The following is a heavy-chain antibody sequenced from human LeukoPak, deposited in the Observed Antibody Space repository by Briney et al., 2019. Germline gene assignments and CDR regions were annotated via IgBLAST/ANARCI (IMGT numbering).Heavy chain of an antibody. Sequence: SENLSLTCTVSGGSISSYYWSWIRQPPGKGLEWIGYIYYSGSTNYNPSLKSRVSISVDTSKNQFSLKLSSVTAADTAVYYCARRSIAVAGYDYWGQGTLVTVSS. D-gene: IGHD6-19*01. CDR2: IYYSGST. J-gene: IGHJ4*02. V-gene: IGHV4-59*01. CDR1: GGSISSYY. CDR3: ARRSIAVAGYDY.